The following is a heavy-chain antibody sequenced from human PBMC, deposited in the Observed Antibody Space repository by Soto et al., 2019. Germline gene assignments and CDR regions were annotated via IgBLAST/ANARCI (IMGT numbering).Heavy chain of an antibody. CDR2: INAGNGNT. V-gene: IGHV1-3*05. CDR1: GYTFTSYA. Sequence: QVQLVQSGAEEKKPGASVKVTCKASGYTFTSYARHWVRQAPGQRLEWMGWINAGNGNTKYSQKFQGRVTITRDTSASTAYMELSSLRSEDTAVYYCARDSCWGPTAQWGQGTLVTVSS. J-gene: IGHJ4*02. CDR3: ARDSCWGPTAQ. D-gene: IGHD3-16*01.